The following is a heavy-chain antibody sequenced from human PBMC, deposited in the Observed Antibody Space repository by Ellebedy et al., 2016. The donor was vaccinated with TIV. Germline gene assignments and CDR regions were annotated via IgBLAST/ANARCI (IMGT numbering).Heavy chain of an antibody. CDR1: GFTFTSHS. CDR3: SRGIAAVMY. V-gene: IGHV3-21*01. D-gene: IGHD6-13*01. J-gene: IGHJ4*02. CDR2: ITGSSSYM. Sequence: PGGSLRLSCVVSGFTFTSHSMNWVRQAPGKGLEWVSSITGSSSYMFYADSVKGRFTISRDNAKNSLYLQMNSLRAEDTAVYYCSRGIAAVMYWGQGTLVTVSS.